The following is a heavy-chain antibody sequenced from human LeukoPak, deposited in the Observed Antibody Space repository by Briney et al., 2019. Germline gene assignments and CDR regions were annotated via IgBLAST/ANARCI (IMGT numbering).Heavy chain of an antibody. CDR1: GFTFTDHP. CDR2: IGGDGIA. J-gene: IGHJ3*02. CDR3: ARDANYHDSDAYYDALDI. D-gene: IGHD3-16*01. V-gene: IGHV3-69-1*01. Sequence: GGSLRLSCVASGFTFTDHPMNWVRQAPGKGLEWISYIGGDGIAFYADSVKGRFTASKDDARKSMYLQMNSLRVEDTAVYYCARDANYHDSDAYYDALDIWGQGTLVTVSS.